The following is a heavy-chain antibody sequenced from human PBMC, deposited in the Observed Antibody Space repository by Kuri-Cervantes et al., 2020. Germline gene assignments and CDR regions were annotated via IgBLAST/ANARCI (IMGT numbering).Heavy chain of an antibody. V-gene: IGHV1-2*02. J-gene: IGHJ4*02. Sequence: ASVKVSCKASRYTFTGYYMHWVRQAPGQGLEWMGWINPNSGGTNYAQKFQGRVTMTRDTSISTAYMELSRLRSDDTAVYYCARDFRLRLGELSLFGYWGQGTLVTVSS. CDR1: RYTFTGYY. D-gene: IGHD3-16*02. CDR3: ARDFRLRLGELSLFGY. CDR2: INPNSGGT.